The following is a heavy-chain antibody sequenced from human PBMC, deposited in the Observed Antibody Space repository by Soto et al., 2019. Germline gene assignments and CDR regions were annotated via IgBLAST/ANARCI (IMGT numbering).Heavy chain of an antibody. Sequence: SETLSLTCTVSGGSISSYYWSWIRQPPGKGLEWIGYIYYSGSTNYNPSLKSRVTISVDTSKNQFSLKLSSVTAADTAVYYCARVDYTTVVTHWGQLPRVTVSS. J-gene: IGHJ4*02. CDR3: ARVDYTTVVTH. V-gene: IGHV4-59*01. CDR1: GGSISSYY. D-gene: IGHD4-17*01. CDR2: IYYSGST.